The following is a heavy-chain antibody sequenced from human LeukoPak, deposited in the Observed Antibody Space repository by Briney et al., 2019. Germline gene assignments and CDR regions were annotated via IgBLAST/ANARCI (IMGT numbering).Heavy chain of an antibody. D-gene: IGHD3-22*01. V-gene: IGHV3-23*01. J-gene: IGHJ6*02. CDR1: GFTFSSYA. Sequence: GGSLRLSCAASGFTFSSYAMSWVCQAPGKGLEWVSAISGSGGSTYYADSVKGRFTISRDNSKNTLYPQMNSLRAEDTAVYYCAKGTPSSGYSYGMDVWGQGTTVTVSS. CDR2: ISGSGGST. CDR3: AKGTPSSGYSYGMDV.